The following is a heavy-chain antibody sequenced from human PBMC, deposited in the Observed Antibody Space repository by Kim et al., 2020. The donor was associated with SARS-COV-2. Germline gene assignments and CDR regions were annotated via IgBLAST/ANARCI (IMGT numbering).Heavy chain of an antibody. J-gene: IGHJ4*02. Sequence: SETLSLTCGFSGVSVRGHDCTLSRHPPRTALEWIGESDLQGGKMYMPYLKSRVTISLDSSMNQVSLEMTSVTAADTGLYYCAWGWYATGGGGSGRWEHFDYWGLGTLVTVSS. V-gene: IGHV4-34*01. CDR2: SDLQGGK. CDR1: GVSVRGHD. D-gene: IGHD6-19*01. CDR3: AWGWYATGGGGSGRWEHFDY.